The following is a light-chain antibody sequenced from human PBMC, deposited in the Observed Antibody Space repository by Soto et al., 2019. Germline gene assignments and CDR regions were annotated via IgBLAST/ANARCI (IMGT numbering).Light chain of an antibody. CDR2: DVN. Sequence: QSALTQPASVSAAPGQSITISCTGTSSDVGGYNYVSWYQQHPDKAPKLMIYDVNNRPSGVSNRFSGSKSGNTASLTISGLQAEDEADYYCSSYTSSSTRVFGTGTKLTVL. CDR3: SSYTSSSTRV. CDR1: SSDVGGYNY. J-gene: IGLJ1*01. V-gene: IGLV2-14*01.